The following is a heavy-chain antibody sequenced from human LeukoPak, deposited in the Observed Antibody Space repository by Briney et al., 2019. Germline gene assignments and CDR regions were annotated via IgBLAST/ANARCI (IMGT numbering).Heavy chain of an antibody. CDR2: NYYSGST. CDR1: GGSISSSSYY. CDR3: ARHLTRYIVGATTDAFDI. J-gene: IGHJ3*02. V-gene: IGHV4-39*01. Sequence: SETLSLTCTVSGGSISSSSYYWGWLPQPPGKALEWIGSNYYSGSTYYNPSLKSRVTISVDTSKNQFSLKLSSVTAADTAVYYCARHLTRYIVGATTDAFDIWGQGTMVTASS. D-gene: IGHD1-26*01.